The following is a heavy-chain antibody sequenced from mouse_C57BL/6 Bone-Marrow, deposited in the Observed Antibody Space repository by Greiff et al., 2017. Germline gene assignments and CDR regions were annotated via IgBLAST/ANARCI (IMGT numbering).Heavy chain of an antibody. J-gene: IGHJ1*03. CDR1: GYTFTSYG. D-gene: IGHD1-1*01. Sequence: LQESGAELARPGASVKLSCKASGYTFTSYGISWVKQRTGQGLEWIGEIYPRSGNTYYNEQFKGKATLTADKSSSTAYMELRSLTSEDSAVYFCAREGTVVATHWYFDVWGTGTTVTVSS. CDR3: AREGTVVATHWYFDV. CDR2: IYPRSGNT. V-gene: IGHV1-81*01.